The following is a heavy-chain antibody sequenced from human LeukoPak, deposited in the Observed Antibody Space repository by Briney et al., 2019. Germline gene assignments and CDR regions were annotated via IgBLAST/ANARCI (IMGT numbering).Heavy chain of an antibody. CDR3: ARVVGLTGYSSTWYSGYYYYMDV. Sequence: ASVKVSCKTSGGTFSTYAITWVRQTPGQGLEWMGGIIPMFGTANYAQKFQDRVTITADKSTSTAYMELSSLRSEDTAVYYCARVVGLTGYSSTWYSGYYYYMDVWGKGTTVTVS. J-gene: IGHJ6*03. CDR2: IIPMFGTA. CDR1: GGTFSTYA. V-gene: IGHV1-69*06. D-gene: IGHD6-13*01.